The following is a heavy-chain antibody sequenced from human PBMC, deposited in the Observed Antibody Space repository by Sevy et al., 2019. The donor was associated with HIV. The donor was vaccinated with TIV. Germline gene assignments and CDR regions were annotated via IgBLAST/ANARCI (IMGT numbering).Heavy chain of an antibody. V-gene: IGHV3-21*01. CDR1: GFTFSTYS. Sequence: GESLKISCAASGFTFSTYSMNWVRQAPGKGLEWVSSISSSNNYINYADSVKGRFTISRDNAKNSLYLQLNSLRVEDTAVYYCARPYGSGSWEAFDIWGQGTMVTVSS. CDR2: ISSSNNYI. D-gene: IGHD3-10*01. CDR3: ARPYGSGSWEAFDI. J-gene: IGHJ3*02.